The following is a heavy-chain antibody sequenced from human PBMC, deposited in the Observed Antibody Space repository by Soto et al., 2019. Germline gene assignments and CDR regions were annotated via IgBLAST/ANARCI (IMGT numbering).Heavy chain of an antibody. CDR3: AKDMKWGGMTTIHYFDS. Sequence: PGGSLRLSCVASGFTADDYAMHWVRQAPGKGLEWVSGISSNSDTIDYADSVKGRFTISRDNAKNSLFLQMNSLRPEDTALYYCAKDMKWGGMTTIHYFDSWGPGTLVTSPQ. CDR2: ISSNSDTI. V-gene: IGHV3-9*02. J-gene: IGHJ4*02. D-gene: IGHD4-17*01. CDR1: GFTADDYA.